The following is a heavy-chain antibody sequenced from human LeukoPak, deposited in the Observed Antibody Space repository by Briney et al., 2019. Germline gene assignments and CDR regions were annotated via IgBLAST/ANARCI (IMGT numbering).Heavy chain of an antibody. CDR1: GYTFTTHW. V-gene: IGHV5-51*01. J-gene: IGHJ4*02. CDR3: ATSESQTRFDF. CDR2: IFPGDSDT. D-gene: IGHD1/OR15-1a*01. Sequence: LGESLKISCQGSGYTFTTHWIAWVRQLPGKGLEWMGIIFPGDSDTTYSPSFEGQVTISADKSINTAYLQWSSLKASDTAMYYCATSESQTRFDFWGQGTLVTVSS.